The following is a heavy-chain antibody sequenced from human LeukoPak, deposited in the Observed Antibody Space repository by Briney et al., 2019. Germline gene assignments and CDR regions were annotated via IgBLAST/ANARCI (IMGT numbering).Heavy chain of an antibody. J-gene: IGHJ6*02. CDR1: GGSNSSSSYY. CDR3: ARQAAVARPYYYYYGMDV. Sequence: SKTLSLACTVSGGSNSSSSYYWGWIRQPPGKGLEWIGSIYYSGSTYYNPSLKSRVTISVDTSKNQFSLKLSSVTAADTAVYYCARQAAVARPYYYYYGMDVWGQGTTVTVSS. D-gene: IGHD6-6*01. V-gene: IGHV4-39*01. CDR2: IYYSGST.